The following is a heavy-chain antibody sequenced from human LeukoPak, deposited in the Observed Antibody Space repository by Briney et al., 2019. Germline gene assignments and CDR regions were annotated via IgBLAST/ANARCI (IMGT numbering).Heavy chain of an antibody. D-gene: IGHD3-10*01. J-gene: IGHJ6*03. CDR1: GGSFSGYY. CDR2: INHSGST. CDR3: ARTSSYGSGSYGYYYYYMDV. Sequence: SETLSLTCAVYGGSFSGYYWSWIRQPPGKGLEWIGEINHSGSTNYNPSLKSRVTISVDTSKNQFSLKLSSVTAADTAVYYCARTSSYGSGSYGYYYYYMDVWGKGTTVTISS. V-gene: IGHV4-34*01.